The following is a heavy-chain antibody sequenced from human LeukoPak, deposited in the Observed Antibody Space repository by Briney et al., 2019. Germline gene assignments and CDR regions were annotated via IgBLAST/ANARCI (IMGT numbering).Heavy chain of an antibody. CDR2: INHSGST. Sequence: PSETLSLTCAVYGGSFSGYYWSWIRQPPGKGLEWIGEINHSGSTNYNPSLKSRVTISVDTSKNQFSLKLSSVTAADTAVYYCARVPYYYDSSETENWYFDLWGRGTLVTVSS. D-gene: IGHD3-22*01. J-gene: IGHJ2*01. CDR3: ARVPYYYDSSETENWYFDL. V-gene: IGHV4-34*01. CDR1: GGSFSGYY.